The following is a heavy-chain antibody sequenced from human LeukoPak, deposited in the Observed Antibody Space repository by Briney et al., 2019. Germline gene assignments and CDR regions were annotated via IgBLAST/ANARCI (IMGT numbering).Heavy chain of an antibody. CDR2: ISYSGST. CDR1: GGSISSYY. J-gene: IGHJ4*02. Sequence: NPSETLSLTCTVSGGSISSYYWSWIRQPPGKGLEWIAYISYSGSTNYNPSFKSRVTISVDTSKNQFSLKLISVTAADTAAYYCARGGMKMAYYFDYWGQGTLVTVSS. D-gene: IGHD5-24*01. V-gene: IGHV4-59*01. CDR3: ARGGMKMAYYFDY.